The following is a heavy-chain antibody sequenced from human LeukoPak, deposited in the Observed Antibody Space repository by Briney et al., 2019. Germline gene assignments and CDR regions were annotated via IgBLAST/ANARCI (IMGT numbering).Heavy chain of an antibody. D-gene: IGHD3-9*01. CDR2: IYPGDSDT. V-gene: IGHV5-51*01. Sequence: GESLKISCKGSGSRFTSYWIGWVRQMPGKGLEWMGIIYPGDSDTRYSPFFQGQVTISADKSISTAYLQWSSLEASDTAMYYCARRLRYLYWLLPDYFDYWGQGTLVTVSS. J-gene: IGHJ4*02. CDR1: GSRFTSYW. CDR3: ARRLRYLYWLLPDYFDY.